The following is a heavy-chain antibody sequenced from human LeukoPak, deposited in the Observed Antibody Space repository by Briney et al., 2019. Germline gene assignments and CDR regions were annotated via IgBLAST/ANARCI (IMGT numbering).Heavy chain of an antibody. Sequence: SGGSLRLSCAASGFTFSSYWMSWVRQAPGKGLEWVANIKQDGSEKYYVDSVKGQFTISGDNAKNSLYLQMNSLRAEDTAVYYCARLAYCGGDCYSGFDYWGQGTLVTVSS. V-gene: IGHV3-7*01. D-gene: IGHD2-21*02. CDR1: GFTFSSYW. CDR2: IKQDGSEK. CDR3: ARLAYCGGDCYSGFDY. J-gene: IGHJ4*02.